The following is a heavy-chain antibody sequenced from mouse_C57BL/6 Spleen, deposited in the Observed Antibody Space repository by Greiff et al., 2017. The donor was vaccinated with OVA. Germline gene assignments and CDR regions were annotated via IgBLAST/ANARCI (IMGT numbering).Heavy chain of an antibody. D-gene: IGHD3-2*02. J-gene: IGHJ3*01. V-gene: IGHV5-17*01. CDR3: ATGPFAY. Sequence: EVQWVESGGGLVKPGGSLKLSCAASGFTFSDNGMHWVRQAPEKGLEWVAYISSGSSTIYYADTVKGRFTISRDNAKNTLFLQMTSLRAEDTAMYYCATGPFAYWGQGTLVTVSA. CDR1: GFTFSDNG. CDR2: ISSGSSTI.